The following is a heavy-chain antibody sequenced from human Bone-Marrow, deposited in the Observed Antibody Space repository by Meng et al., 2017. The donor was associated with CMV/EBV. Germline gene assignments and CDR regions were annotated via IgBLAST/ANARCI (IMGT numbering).Heavy chain of an antibody. D-gene: IGHD3-3*01. J-gene: IGHJ6*02. CDR1: GFTFSSYW. CDR3: ARDLEAYDFWSGYNYYYYGMDV. Sequence: GESLKISCAASGFTFSSYWMHWVRQAPGKGLEWVSYISSSSSTIYYADSVKGRFTISRDNAKNSLYLQMNSLRAEDTAVYYCARDLEAYDFWSGYNYYYYGMDVWGQGTTVTVSS. CDR2: ISSSSSTI. V-gene: IGHV3-48*04.